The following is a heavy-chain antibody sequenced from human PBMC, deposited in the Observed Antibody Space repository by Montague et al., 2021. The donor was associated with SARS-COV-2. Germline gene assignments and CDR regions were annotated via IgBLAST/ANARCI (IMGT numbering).Heavy chain of an antibody. V-gene: IGHV4-61*02. CDR1: GGSIRSGSYY. CDR3: ARAALPGRTNWFDP. CDR2: IYTSGGA. Sequence: TLSLTCSVSGGSIRSGSYYWTWIRQPAGKGLEWIGRIYTSGGANYNPLLHSRATISVDTPKNMFSLYRTSVTAADTAVYDCARAALPGRTNWFDPWGQGTTVTVSS. J-gene: IGHJ5*02.